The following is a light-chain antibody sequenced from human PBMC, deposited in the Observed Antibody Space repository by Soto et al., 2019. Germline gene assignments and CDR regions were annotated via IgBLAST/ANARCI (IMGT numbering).Light chain of an antibody. CDR1: TSDVGDYNY. V-gene: IGLV2-14*01. Sequence: QSALTQPASVSGSPGQSITLSCTGTTSDVGDYNYVSWYQQHPGKAPKLMIYDVSNRPSGVSNRFSGSKSGNTASLTISGLQAEEDADYYCSSYTSSSTFYVFGTGTKLTVL. CDR3: SSYTSSSTFYV. J-gene: IGLJ1*01. CDR2: DVS.